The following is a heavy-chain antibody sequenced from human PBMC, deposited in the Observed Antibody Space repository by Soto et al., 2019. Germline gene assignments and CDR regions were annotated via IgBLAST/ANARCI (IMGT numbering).Heavy chain of an antibody. D-gene: IGHD6-6*01. Sequence: ASVKVSCKASGYTFTSHGISWVRQAPGQGLEWMGWISAYNGNTNYAQKLQGRVTMTTDTSTSTAYMELRSLRSDDTAVYYCARVLPDALSIAARPIWFDPWGQGTLVTVSS. CDR1: GYTFTSHG. CDR2: ISAYNGNT. CDR3: ARVLPDALSIAARPIWFDP. V-gene: IGHV1-18*04. J-gene: IGHJ5*02.